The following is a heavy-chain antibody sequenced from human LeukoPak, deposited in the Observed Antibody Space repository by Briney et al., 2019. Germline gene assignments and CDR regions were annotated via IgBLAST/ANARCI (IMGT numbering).Heavy chain of an antibody. J-gene: IGHJ3*02. V-gene: IGHV4-39*07. Sequence: SETLSLTCSGSGGSISSGTYYWSWIRQPPGKGLEWIGEINHSGSTNYNPSLKSRVTISVDTSKNQFSLKLSSVTAADTAVYYCARGRGAFDIWGQGTMVTVSS. CDR2: INHSGST. CDR3: ARGRGAFDI. CDR1: GGSISSGTYY.